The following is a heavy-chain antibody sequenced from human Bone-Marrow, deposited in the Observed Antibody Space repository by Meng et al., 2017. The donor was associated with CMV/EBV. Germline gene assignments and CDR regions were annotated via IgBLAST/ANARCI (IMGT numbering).Heavy chain of an antibody. CDR1: GFTFSSYA. Sequence: GGSLRLSCAASGFTFSSYAMHWVRQAPGKGLEWVAVISYDGSNKYYADSVKGRFTISRDNSKNTLYLQMNSLRAEDTAVYYCATTYCGGDCYSRGLGYWGQGTLVTVSS. CDR2: ISYDGSNK. CDR3: ATTYCGGDCYSRGLGY. V-gene: IGHV3-30-3*01. J-gene: IGHJ4*02. D-gene: IGHD2-21*01.